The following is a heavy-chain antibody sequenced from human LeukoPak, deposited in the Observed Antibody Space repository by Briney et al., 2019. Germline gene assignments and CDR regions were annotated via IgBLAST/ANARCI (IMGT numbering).Heavy chain of an antibody. CDR1: GYTFTSYG. CDR2: ISAYNGNT. J-gene: IGHJ5*02. Sequence: ASVKVSCEASGYTFTSYGISWVRQAPGQGLEWMGWISAYNGNTNYAQKLQGRVTMTTDTSTITAYMELRSLRSDDTAVYYCARGNPPVDTAMNYNWFDPWGQGTLVTVSS. V-gene: IGHV1-18*01. CDR3: ARGNPPVDTAMNYNWFDP. D-gene: IGHD5-18*01.